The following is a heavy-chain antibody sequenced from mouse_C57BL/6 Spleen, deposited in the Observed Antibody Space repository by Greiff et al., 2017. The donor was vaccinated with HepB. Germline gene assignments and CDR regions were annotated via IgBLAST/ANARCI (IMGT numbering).Heavy chain of an antibody. J-gene: IGHJ3*01. CDR3: ARKDYDVRFAY. V-gene: IGHV3-6*01. CDR2: ISYDGSN. Sequence: ESGPGLVKPSQSLSLTCSVTGYSITSGYYWNWIRQFPGNKLEWMGYISYDGSNNYNPSLKNRISITRDTSKNQFFLKLNSVTTEDTATYYCARKDYDVRFAYWGQGTLVTVSA. D-gene: IGHD2-4*01. CDR1: GYSITSGYY.